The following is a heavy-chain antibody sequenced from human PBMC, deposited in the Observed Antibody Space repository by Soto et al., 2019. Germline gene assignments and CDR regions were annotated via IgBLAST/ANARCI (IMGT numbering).Heavy chain of an antibody. CDR3: ARGGYVAGSDL. CDR1: GGSISSGGYS. D-gene: IGHD3-10*01. V-gene: IGHV4-30-2*01. Sequence: PSDTLSLTCAVSGGSISSGGYSWSWIRQPPGKGLEWIGYVFHSGSTYYSPSLQSRVTLSIDGSKNQFYLELASVTAADTAVYYCARGGYVAGSDLWGQGILVTVSS. CDR2: VFHSGST. J-gene: IGHJ5*02.